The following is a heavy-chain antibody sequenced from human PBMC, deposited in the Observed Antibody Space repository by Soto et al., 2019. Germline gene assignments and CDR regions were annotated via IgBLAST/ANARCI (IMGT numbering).Heavy chain of an antibody. D-gene: IGHD2-2*01. V-gene: IGHV4-59*01. CDR1: GGSISSYY. CDR2: IYYSGST. Sequence: QVQLQESGPGLVKPSETLSLTCTVSGGSISSYYWSWIRQPPGKGLEWIGYIYYSGSTNYNPSLKRRVPISVDTSKNLFSLKLSSVTAADTAVYYCARGRGGWFINQLLNAFDIWGQGTMVTVSS. CDR3: ARGRGGWFINQLLNAFDI. J-gene: IGHJ3*02.